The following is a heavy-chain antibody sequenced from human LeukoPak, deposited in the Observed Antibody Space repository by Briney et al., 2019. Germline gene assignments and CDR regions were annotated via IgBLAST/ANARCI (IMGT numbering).Heavy chain of an antibody. V-gene: IGHV1-69*13. CDR2: IIPIFGTA. D-gene: IGHD3-22*01. J-gene: IGHJ4*02. Sequence: GASVKVSCKASGYTFTGYYMHWVRQAPGQGPEWMGGIIPIFGTANYAQKFQGRVTITADESTSTAYMELSSLRSEDTAVYYCARSLTYYYDSSGYEDYWGQGTLVTVSS. CDR1: GYTFTGYY. CDR3: ARSLTYYYDSSGYEDY.